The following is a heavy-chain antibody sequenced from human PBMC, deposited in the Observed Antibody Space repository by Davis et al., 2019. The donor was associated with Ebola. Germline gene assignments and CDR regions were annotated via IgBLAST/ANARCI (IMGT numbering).Heavy chain of an antibody. J-gene: IGHJ4*02. CDR3: ARVRENYSSSTDY. V-gene: IGHV4-39*01. CDR1: NGSVSSRNHY. CDR2: IYYSGST. D-gene: IGHD6-6*01. Sequence: SETLSLTCTVSNGSVSSRNHYWGWIRQPPGKGLEWIGSIYYSGSTYYNPSLKGRVTISVDTSKKQVSLKLNSVTAADTAVYYCARVRENYSSSTDYWGQGILVTVSS.